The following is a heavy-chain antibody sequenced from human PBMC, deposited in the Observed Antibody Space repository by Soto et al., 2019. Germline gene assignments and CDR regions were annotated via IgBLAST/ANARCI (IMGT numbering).Heavy chain of an antibody. V-gene: IGHV4-31*03. J-gene: IGHJ4*02. Sequence: QVQLQESGPGLVKPSQTLSLTCTVSGGSISSGGYYWSWIRQHPGKGLEWIGYIYYSGSTYYNPSLKSRVXXSXDXXKNQCSLKLSSVTAADTAVYYCARSHRITIFCPDYWGQGTLVTVSS. D-gene: IGHD3-9*01. CDR2: IYYSGST. CDR3: ARSHRITIFCPDY. CDR1: GGSISSGGYY.